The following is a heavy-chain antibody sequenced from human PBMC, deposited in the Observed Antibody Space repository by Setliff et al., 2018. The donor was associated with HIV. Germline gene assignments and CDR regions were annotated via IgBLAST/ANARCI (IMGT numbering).Heavy chain of an antibody. J-gene: IGHJ4*02. CDR3: ARIRRASGYLDC. Sequence: NPSETLSLTCAVYGGSFSGNHWSWIRQPPGKGPEWIGEINHSGNPNYNPSLKSRVTISADTSKNQFSLKLTSVTAADTAVYFCARIRRASGYLDCWGQGTLVTVSS. CDR1: GGSFSGNH. V-gene: IGHV4-34*01. D-gene: IGHD2-21*01. CDR2: INHSGNP.